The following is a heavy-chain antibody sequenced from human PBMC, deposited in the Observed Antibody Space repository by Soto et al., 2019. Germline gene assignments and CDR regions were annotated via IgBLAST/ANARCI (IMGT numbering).Heavy chain of an antibody. J-gene: IGHJ2*01. D-gene: IGHD1-26*01. Sequence: QLQLQESGSGLVKPSQTLSLTCAVSGGSISSGGYSWSWLRQPPGKGLEWIGYIFHSGSTYYNPSLKSRVTXPXAXSXXHFSLELSPVTAADTAVYYCAREGGSGSPAWYFNVWGRGTLVTVSS. CDR2: IFHSGST. CDR3: AREGGSGSPAWYFNV. CDR1: GGSISSGGYS. V-gene: IGHV4-30-2*01.